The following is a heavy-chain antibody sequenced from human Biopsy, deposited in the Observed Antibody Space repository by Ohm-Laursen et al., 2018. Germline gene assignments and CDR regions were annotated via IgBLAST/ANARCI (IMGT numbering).Heavy chain of an antibody. J-gene: IGHJ6*02. Sequence: ASVKVSCKTSGYTFTSYGISWVRQAPGQGLEWMGWINTENGNTIYAQNLQGRVTMTADTSTSTAYMEVTSLRSDDTAVYYCARAKLEPVYCYYGMDVWGQGTTVTVSS. CDR3: ARAKLEPVYCYYGMDV. D-gene: IGHD1-1*01. CDR1: GYTFTSYG. V-gene: IGHV1-18*01. CDR2: INTENGNT.